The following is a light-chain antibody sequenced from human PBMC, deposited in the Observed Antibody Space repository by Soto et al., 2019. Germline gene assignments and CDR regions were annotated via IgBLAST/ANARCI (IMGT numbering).Light chain of an antibody. CDR2: SNN. J-gene: IGLJ2*01. Sequence: QSVLTQPPSASGTPGQRVTISCSGSSSNIGSNTVNWYQQLPGTAPKLLIYSNNQRPSGVPDRFSGSKSGTSASLAISGLQSEDEADYYCAAWDDRLNGVVFGRGTTLPLL. CDR1: SSNIGSNT. CDR3: AAWDDRLNGVV. V-gene: IGLV1-44*01.